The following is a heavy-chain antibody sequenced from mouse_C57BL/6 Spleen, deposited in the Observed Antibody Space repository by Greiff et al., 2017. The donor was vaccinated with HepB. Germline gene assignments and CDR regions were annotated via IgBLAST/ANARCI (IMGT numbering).Heavy chain of an antibody. Sequence: VKLMESGPGLVAPSQSLSITCTVSGFSLTSYAISWVRQPPGKGLEWLGVIWTGGGTNYNSALKSRLSISKDNSKSQVFLKMNSMQTDDTASYYCARKDGYYVGLYAMDYWGQGTSVTVSS. J-gene: IGHJ4*01. V-gene: IGHV2-9-1*01. CDR3: ARKDGYYVGLYAMDY. CDR2: IWTGGGT. D-gene: IGHD2-3*01. CDR1: GFSLTSYA.